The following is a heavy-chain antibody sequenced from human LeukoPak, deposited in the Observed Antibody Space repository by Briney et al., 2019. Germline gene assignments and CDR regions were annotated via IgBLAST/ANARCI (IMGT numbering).Heavy chain of an antibody. CDR2: ISASGSGT. Sequence: GGSLRLSCAVSGLTFSSYSMSWVRQAPGEGLYWVSGISASGSGTYYADSLKGRFTISRDNSKNTLYLQMNNLRVEDTAVYYCAKDAAGPEYWGQGTLVTVSA. D-gene: IGHD6-13*01. CDR3: AKDAAGPEY. V-gene: IGHV3-23*01. J-gene: IGHJ4*02. CDR1: GLTFSSYS.